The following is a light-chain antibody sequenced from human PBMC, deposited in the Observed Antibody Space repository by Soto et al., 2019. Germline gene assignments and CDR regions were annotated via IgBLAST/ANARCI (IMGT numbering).Light chain of an antibody. V-gene: IGLV2-8*01. CDR2: DVS. Sequence: QSVLTQPPSASGSPGQSVTISCTGTSSDVGVYNSVSWYQQHPAQAPKLMIYDVSKRPSGVPDRFSGSKSGNTASLTVSGFKAEDEADYSCSSYAGTHIVFGTGTKFTVL. J-gene: IGLJ1*01. CDR1: SSDVGVYNS. CDR3: SSYAGTHIV.